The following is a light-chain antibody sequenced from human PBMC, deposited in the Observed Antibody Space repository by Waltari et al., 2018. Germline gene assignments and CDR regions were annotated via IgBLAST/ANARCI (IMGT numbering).Light chain of an antibody. CDR3: QQRATRT. V-gene: IGKV3-11*01. Sequence: EIVFTQSPATLSLSPGETATLSCRASQSVRNFFAWYQQKPGQAPRLLIYDASKRATGIPGRFSGSGSGTDFTLTISSLEPEDFAVYYCQQRATRTFGQGTKVEIK. CDR1: QSVRNF. J-gene: IGKJ2*01. CDR2: DAS.